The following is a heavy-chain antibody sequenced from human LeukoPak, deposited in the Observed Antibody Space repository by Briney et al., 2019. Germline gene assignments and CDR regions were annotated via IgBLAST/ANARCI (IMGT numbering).Heavy chain of an antibody. J-gene: IGHJ4*02. Sequence: GASVKVSCKAAGYSFTNFHINWVRQAPGQGLEWMGWINPNSGGTNYAQKFQGRVTMTRDTSISTAYMELSRLRSDDTAVYYCARDAGYSSSWYDYWGQGTLVTVSS. CDR2: INPNSGGT. D-gene: IGHD6-13*01. V-gene: IGHV1-2*02. CDR3: ARDAGYSSSWYDY. CDR1: GYSFTNFH.